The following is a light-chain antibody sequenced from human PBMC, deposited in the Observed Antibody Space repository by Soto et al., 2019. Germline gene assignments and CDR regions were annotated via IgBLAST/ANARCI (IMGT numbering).Light chain of an antibody. CDR2: AVS. CDR3: QQYGSSPRYS. CDR1: QSVDSRY. Sequence: DIVLTQSPGTLSLSPEERATLSCRASQSVDSRYLAWYQQKPGQAPRLVIHAVSRRATGIPDRFSGSGSGTDFTLTISRLEPEDFAEYYCQQYGSSPRYSFGQGTKLEIK. J-gene: IGKJ2*03. V-gene: IGKV3-20*01.